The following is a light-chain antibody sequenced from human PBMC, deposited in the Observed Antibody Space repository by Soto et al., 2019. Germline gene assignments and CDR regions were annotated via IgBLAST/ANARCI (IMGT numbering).Light chain of an antibody. CDR3: QQYHNWPWT. J-gene: IGKJ1*01. CDR2: GAS. Sequence: EIVMTQSPATLSVSPGERATLSCRTSQSVSNNLAWYQQNPGQAPRLLFYGASTRATGIPARFSGSGSGTDVTLTIHSLQSEDFAVYYCQQYHNWPWTFGQGTKVEIK. V-gene: IGKV3-15*01. CDR1: QSVSNN.